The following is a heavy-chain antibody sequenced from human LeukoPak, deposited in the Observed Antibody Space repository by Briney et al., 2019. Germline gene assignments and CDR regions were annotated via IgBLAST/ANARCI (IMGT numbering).Heavy chain of an antibody. CDR3: AKVTFSWVDYDYVWGPGDY. V-gene: IGHV3-23*01. CDR1: GFTFSSYA. D-gene: IGHD3-16*01. J-gene: IGHJ4*02. Sequence: GGSLRLSCAASGFTFSSYAMSWVRQAPGKGLEWVSAISGSGGSTYYADSVKGRFTISRDNSKNTLYLQTNSLRAEDTAVYYCAKVTFSWVDYDYVWGPGDYWGQGTLVTVSS. CDR2: ISGSGGST.